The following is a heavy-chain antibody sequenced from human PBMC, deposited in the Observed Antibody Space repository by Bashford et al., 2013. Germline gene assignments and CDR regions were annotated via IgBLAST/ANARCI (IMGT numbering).Heavy chain of an antibody. D-gene: IGHD4-11*01. V-gene: IGHV3-30*18. J-gene: IGHJ5*02. CDR2: SYDGSNK. CDR3: AKAPGIMTTVNLAWFDP. Sequence: SYDGSNKYYADSVKGRFTISRDNSKNTLYLQMNSLRAEDTAVYYCAKAPGIMTTVNLAWFDPSG.